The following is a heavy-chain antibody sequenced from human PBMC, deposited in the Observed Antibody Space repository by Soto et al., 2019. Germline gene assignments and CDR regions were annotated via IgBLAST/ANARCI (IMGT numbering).Heavy chain of an antibody. V-gene: IGHV3-74*01. J-gene: IGHJ3*01. CDR2: INTDGSST. CDR1: GFSFSSYW. CDR3: ARSPGGYYTG. D-gene: IGHD2-8*02. Sequence: GGSLRLSCADSGFSFSSYWMHWLRQGPEKGLVWVSRINTDGSSTNYADSVKGRFTISRDNAKSTLYLQMNSLRAEDTAVYYCARSPGGYYTGWGQGTVVTVS.